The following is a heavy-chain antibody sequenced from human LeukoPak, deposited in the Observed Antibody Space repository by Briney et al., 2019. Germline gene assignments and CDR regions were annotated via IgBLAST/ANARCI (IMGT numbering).Heavy chain of an antibody. CDR1: GFTFSTYA. CDR3: AKPYCSGGRCYFYYGMDV. J-gene: IGHJ6*02. Sequence: GGSLRLSCVASGFTFSTYAMTWVRQAPGKGLEWVSTVSANAYSTYYADPVKGRFTISRDNSKNTLYLQMNSLRAEDTAVYYCAKPYCSGGRCYFYYGMDVWGQGTTVTVSS. V-gene: IGHV3-23*01. D-gene: IGHD2-15*01. CDR2: VSANAYST.